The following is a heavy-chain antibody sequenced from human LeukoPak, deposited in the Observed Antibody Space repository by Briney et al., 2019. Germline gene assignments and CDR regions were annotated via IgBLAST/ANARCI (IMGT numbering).Heavy chain of an antibody. Sequence: SETLSLTCAVYGGSFSGHYWTWIRQVPGKGLEWIGDINHRGNTDYNVSLKSRVTISVDTSKNQFSLKLRSVTAADTAVYYCTTSNSGSHYYGMDVWGQGITVTVSS. D-gene: IGHD4-11*01. CDR3: TTSNSGSHYYGMDV. V-gene: IGHV4-34*01. J-gene: IGHJ6*02. CDR1: GGSFSGHY. CDR2: INHRGNT.